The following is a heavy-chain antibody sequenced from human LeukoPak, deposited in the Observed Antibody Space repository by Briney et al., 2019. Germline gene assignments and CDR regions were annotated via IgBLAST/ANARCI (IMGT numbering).Heavy chain of an antibody. CDR1: GYTFTSYY. CDR3: ARLALYSSSSLYYFDY. J-gene: IGHJ4*02. V-gene: IGHV1-18*04. CDR2: ISAYNGNT. D-gene: IGHD6-6*01. Sequence: GASVKVSCKASGYTFTSYYMHWVRQAPGQGLEWMGWISAYNGNTNYAQKLQGRVTMTTDTSTSTAYMELRSLRSDDTAVYYCARLALYSSSSLYYFDYWGQGTLVTVSS.